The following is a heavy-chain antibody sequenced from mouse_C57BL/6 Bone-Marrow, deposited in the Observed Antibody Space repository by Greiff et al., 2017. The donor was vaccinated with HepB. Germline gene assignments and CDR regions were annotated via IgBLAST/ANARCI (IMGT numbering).Heavy chain of an antibody. J-gene: IGHJ1*03. CDR3: ARLTGTSGYFDV. D-gene: IGHD4-1*01. CDR1: GYTFTSYW. V-gene: IGHV1-69*01. Sequence: VQLQQSGAELVMPGASVKLSCKASGYTFTSYWMHWVKQRPGQGLEWIGEIDPSDSYTNYNQKFKGKSTLTVDKSSSTAYMQLSSLTSEDSAVYYCARLTGTSGYFDVWGTGTTVTVSS. CDR2: IDPSDSYT.